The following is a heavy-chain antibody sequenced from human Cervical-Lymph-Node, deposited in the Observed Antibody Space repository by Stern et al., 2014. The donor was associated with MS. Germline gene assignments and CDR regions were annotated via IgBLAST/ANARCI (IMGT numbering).Heavy chain of an antibody. J-gene: IGHJ3*02. D-gene: IGHD3-10*01. V-gene: IGHV1-2*06. CDR3: AREGSVTNALDI. CDR2: INPHNGGT. CDR1: GYTFTDYY. Sequence: QVQLVQSGADVQNPGASVRVSCKASGYTFTDYYFHWVRQSSGQGLEWMGRINPHNGGTDSAQKFQGRVTITRDRSINTAYMHLSSLTSDDAAVYYCAREGSVTNALDIWGQGTMVSVSS.